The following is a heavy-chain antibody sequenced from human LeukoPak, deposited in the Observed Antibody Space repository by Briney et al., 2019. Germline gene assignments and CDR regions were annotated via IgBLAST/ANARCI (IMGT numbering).Heavy chain of an antibody. D-gene: IGHD5-12*01. CDR2: IDHSGST. J-gene: IGHJ5*02. CDR3: ARGSQDILDPNCFDP. Sequence: SETLSLTCTVSGGSFSSYYWTWIRQPPGKGLEWIGYIDHSGSTNYNPSLKSRVTISVDTSKNQFSLKLSSVTAADTAFYFCARGSQDILDPNCFDPWGQGTLVTVSS. CDR1: GGSFSSYY. V-gene: IGHV4-59*08.